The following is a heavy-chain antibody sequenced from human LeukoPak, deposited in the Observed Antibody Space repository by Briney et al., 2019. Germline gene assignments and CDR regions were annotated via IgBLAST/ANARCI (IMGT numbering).Heavy chain of an antibody. CDR3: AKNYFESGSYSTRVD. V-gene: IGHV1-8*03. CDR1: GYTFTTYD. CDR2: MNPHSGIT. J-gene: IGHJ4*02. Sequence: GASVKVSCKASGYTFTTYDINWVRQATGQGLEWMGWMNPHSGITGYAQRFQSRVTITWDTSISTAYMELSSLRSEDTAVYYCAKNYFESGSYSTRVDWGQGTLVTVTS. D-gene: IGHD2/OR15-2a*01.